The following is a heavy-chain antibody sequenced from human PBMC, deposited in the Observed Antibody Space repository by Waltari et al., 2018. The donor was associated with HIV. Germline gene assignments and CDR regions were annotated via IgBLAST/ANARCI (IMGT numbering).Heavy chain of an antibody. V-gene: IGHV3-9*01. J-gene: IGHJ4*02. Sequence: EVQLVESGGGLVQPGRSLRLSCAASGFTFDDYAMHWVRQAPGKGLEWVSGISWNSGSIGYADPVKGRFTISRDNAKNSLYLQMNSLRAEDTALYYCAKDIAGIAVAGYFDYWGQGTLVTVSS. CDR1: GFTFDDYA. CDR3: AKDIAGIAVAGYFDY. D-gene: IGHD6-19*01. CDR2: ISWNSGSI.